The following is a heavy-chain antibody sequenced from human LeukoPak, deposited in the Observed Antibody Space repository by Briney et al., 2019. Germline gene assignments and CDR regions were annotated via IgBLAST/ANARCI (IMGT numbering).Heavy chain of an antibody. CDR3: AKDAQYSSGWFDP. V-gene: IGHV3-23*01. Sequence: PGGSLRLSCAASGFTFSSYAMSWVRQAPGKALEWVSTISGSGGSTYYADSVKCRFTISRDNSKNTLYLQMNSLRAEDTAVYYCAKDAQYSSGWFDPWGQGTLVTVSS. CDR1: GFTFSSYA. D-gene: IGHD6-19*01. CDR2: ISGSGGST. J-gene: IGHJ5*02.